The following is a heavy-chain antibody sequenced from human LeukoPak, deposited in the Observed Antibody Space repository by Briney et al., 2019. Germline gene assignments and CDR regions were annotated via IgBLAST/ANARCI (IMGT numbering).Heavy chain of an antibody. J-gene: IGHJ5*02. D-gene: IGHD3-10*01. V-gene: IGHV4-34*01. CDR1: GGSFSGYY. Sequence: SETLSLTCAVYGGSFSGYYWSWVRQPPGKGLEWIGEINYSGSTNYNPSLKSRVTISVDTSKNQFSLKLSSVTAADTAVYYCARSGYYGSGSYYPRNWFDPWGREPWSPSPQ. CDR2: INYSGST. CDR3: ARSGYYGSGSYYPRNWFDP.